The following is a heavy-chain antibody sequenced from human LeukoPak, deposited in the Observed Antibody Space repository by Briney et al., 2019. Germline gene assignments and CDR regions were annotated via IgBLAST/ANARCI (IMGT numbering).Heavy chain of an antibody. Sequence: SETLSLTCSVSGGSISSSSYFWGWIRQPPGKGLEWIGSIYHSGSTYYNPSLKSRVTISVDTSKNQFSLKLSSVTAADTAVYYCARVDSSGYYFDYWGQGTLVTVSS. V-gene: IGHV4-39*07. CDR2: IYHSGST. CDR3: ARVDSSGYYFDY. J-gene: IGHJ4*02. CDR1: GGSISSSSYF. D-gene: IGHD3-22*01.